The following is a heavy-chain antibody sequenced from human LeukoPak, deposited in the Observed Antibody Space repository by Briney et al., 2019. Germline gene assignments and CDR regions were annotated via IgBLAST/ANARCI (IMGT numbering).Heavy chain of an antibody. Sequence: KPSETLSLTCTVSGASISSYYWSWVRQPAGEGLEWIGRIYTSGSTNYKPSLKSRVTMSVDTSKNQFSLKLTSVTAADTAVYYCAGDGVENSSWYPLDSWGPGTLVTVSS. J-gene: IGHJ4*02. D-gene: IGHD6-13*01. CDR2: IYTSGST. CDR1: GASISSYY. CDR3: AGDGVENSSWYPLDS. V-gene: IGHV4-4*07.